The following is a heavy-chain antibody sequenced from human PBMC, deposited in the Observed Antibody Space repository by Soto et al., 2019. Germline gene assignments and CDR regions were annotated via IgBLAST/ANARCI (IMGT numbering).Heavy chain of an antibody. CDR2: IIPIFSSR. Sequence: QVQLVQSGAEVKKPGSSVKASCKTSRDTFNKYAFNWVRQAPGQGLEWMGWIIPIFSSRNYAEKFQGRVTITADDSTSTAYMELRSLRFEVKAVYYCARGETYLGVWGQGTTVTVPS. CDR1: RDTFNKYA. D-gene: IGHD3-16*01. V-gene: IGHV1-69*01. J-gene: IGHJ6*02. CDR3: ARGETYLGV.